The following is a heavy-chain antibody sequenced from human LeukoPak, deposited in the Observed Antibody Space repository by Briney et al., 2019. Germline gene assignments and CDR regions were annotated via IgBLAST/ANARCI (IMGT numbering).Heavy chain of an antibody. J-gene: IGHJ4*02. D-gene: IGHD3-22*01. Sequence: PGGSLRLSCAASGFTFSSYWMSWVRQAPGKGLEWVAVISYDGSNKYYADSVKGRFTISRDNSKNTLYLQMNSLRAEDTAVYYCARSGPYYDSSGYQTDNYYFDYWGQGTLVTVSS. CDR3: ARSGPYYDSSGYQTDNYYFDY. CDR1: GFTFSSYW. CDR2: ISYDGSNK. V-gene: IGHV3-30*03.